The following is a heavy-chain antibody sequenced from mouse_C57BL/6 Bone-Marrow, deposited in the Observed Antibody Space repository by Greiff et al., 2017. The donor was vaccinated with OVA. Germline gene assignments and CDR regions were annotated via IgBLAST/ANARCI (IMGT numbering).Heavy chain of an antibody. J-gene: IGHJ3*01. CDR3: ARQITTVVASGAY. V-gene: IGHV1-64*01. D-gene: IGHD1-1*01. CDR2: IHPNSGST. CDR1: GYTFTSYW. Sequence: VQLQQPGAELVKPGASVKLSCKASGYTFTSYWMHWVKQRPGQGLEWIGMIHPNSGSTNYNEKFKSKATLTVDKSSSTAYMQLSSLTSEDSAVYYCARQITTVVASGAYWGQGTLVTVSA.